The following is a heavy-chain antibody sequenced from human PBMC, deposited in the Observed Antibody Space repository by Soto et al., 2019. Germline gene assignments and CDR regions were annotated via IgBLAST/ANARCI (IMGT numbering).Heavy chain of an antibody. CDR2: IYWDDDR. V-gene: IGHV2-5*02. CDR1: GFSFNTRGVG. CDR3: AHLVPGPLSFAY. Sequence: QITLKESGPTLVNPTQTLALNCTFSGFSFNTRGVGVAWIRQPRGKALEWLAVIYWDDDRRYRPSLTDRLTITKDISTNQVVLTMTNMDPVDTGTYYCAHLVPGPLSFAYWGQGALVTVSS. J-gene: IGHJ1*01. D-gene: IGHD6-19*01.